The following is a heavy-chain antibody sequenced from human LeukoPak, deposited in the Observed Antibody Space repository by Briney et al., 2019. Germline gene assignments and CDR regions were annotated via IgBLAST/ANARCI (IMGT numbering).Heavy chain of an antibody. CDR3: ARAVAGSDAFDI. Sequence: SETLSLTCIVSDYSISSGYYWGWIRQPPGKRLKWIGSIYHSGSTYYNPSLKSRVTMSVDTSKNQFSLKLSSVTAADTAVYYCARAVAGSDAFDIWGQGTMVTVSS. CDR1: DYSISSGYY. J-gene: IGHJ3*02. D-gene: IGHD6-19*01. V-gene: IGHV4-38-2*02. CDR2: IYHSGST.